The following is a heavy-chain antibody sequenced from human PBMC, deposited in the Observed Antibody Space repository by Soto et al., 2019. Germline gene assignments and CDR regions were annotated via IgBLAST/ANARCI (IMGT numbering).Heavy chain of an antibody. Sequence: SETLSLTCTVSGGSISSYYWSWIRQPPGKGLEWIGYIYYIGSTNYNPSLKSRVTISVDTSKNQFSLKLSSVTAADTAVYYCARVSMITFGGVIPPAYFQHWGQGTLVTVSS. J-gene: IGHJ1*01. CDR3: ARVSMITFGGVIPPAYFQH. D-gene: IGHD3-16*02. CDR1: GGSISSYY. CDR2: IYYIGST. V-gene: IGHV4-59*01.